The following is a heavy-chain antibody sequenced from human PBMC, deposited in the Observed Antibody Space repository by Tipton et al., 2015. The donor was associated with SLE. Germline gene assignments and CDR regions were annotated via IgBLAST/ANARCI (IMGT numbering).Heavy chain of an antibody. CDR3: ARTGDYAWGSYRLEKGFDP. V-gene: IGHV4-39*07. CDR2: VFHSGST. CDR1: DDSMTSSSYY. Sequence: LRLSCSVSDDSMTSSSYYWGWIRQPPGKGLQWVGSVFHSGSTYYNPSLESRVTISIDTSKNQFSLKLSSVTAADTAVYYCARTGDYAWGSYRLEKGFDPWGQGTLVTVSS. J-gene: IGHJ5*02. D-gene: IGHD3-16*02.